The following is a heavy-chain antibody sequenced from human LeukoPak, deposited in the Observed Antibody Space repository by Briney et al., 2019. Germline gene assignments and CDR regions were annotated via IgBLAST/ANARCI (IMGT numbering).Heavy chain of an antibody. CDR3: AREGEDVVVPAAMPFDY. Sequence: PGGSLRLSCTASGYNFGSYAMHWVRQAPGQGLEWVAVIWYDGSNKYYADSVKGRFTISRDNSKNTLYLQMNSLRAEDTAVYYCAREGEDVVVPAAMPFDYWGQGTLVTVSS. CDR2: IWYDGSNK. J-gene: IGHJ4*02. CDR1: GYNFGSYA. D-gene: IGHD2-2*01. V-gene: IGHV3-33*01.